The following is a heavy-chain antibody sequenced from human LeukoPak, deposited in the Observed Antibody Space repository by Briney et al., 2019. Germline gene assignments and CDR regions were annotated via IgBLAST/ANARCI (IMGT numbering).Heavy chain of an antibody. J-gene: IGHJ6*03. CDR3: ARHVPELLWFGEVYYYYYMGV. D-gene: IGHD3-10*01. V-gene: IGHV4-39*01. CDR1: GGSISSNSYY. CDR2: IYYSGST. Sequence: SETLSLTCAVSGGSISSNSYYWGWIRQPPGKGLEWIGSIYYSGSTYYNPSLKSRVTISVDTSKNQFSLKLSSVTAADTAVYYCARHVPELLWFGEVYYYYYMGVWGKGTTVTISS.